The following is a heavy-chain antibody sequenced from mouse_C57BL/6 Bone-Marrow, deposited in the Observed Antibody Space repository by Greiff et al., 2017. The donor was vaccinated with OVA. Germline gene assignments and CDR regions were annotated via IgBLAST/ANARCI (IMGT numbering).Heavy chain of an antibody. V-gene: IGHV1-81*01. CDR2: IYPRSGNT. CDR1: GYTFTSYG. Sequence: VQLQQSGAELARPGASVKLSCKASGYTFTSYGISWVKQRTGQGLEWIGEIYPRSGNTYYNEKFKGKATLTADKSSSTAYMELRSLTSEDSAVYFCARWAGWLLRFAYWGQGTLVTVSA. D-gene: IGHD2-3*01. J-gene: IGHJ3*01. CDR3: ARWAGWLLRFAY.